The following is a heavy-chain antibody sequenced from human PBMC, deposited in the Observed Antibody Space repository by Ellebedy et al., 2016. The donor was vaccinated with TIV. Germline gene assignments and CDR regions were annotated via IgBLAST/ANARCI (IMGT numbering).Heavy chain of an antibody. CDR2: INSDGNIT. D-gene: IGHD3-10*01. Sequence: PGGSLRLSCAASGFTFSDYWMHWVRQVPGKGLVWVSRINSDGNITNYADSVKGRFTISRDNAENTLHLQMDSLRVEDTAVYYCASPVPPRGCPTEGFHVWGQGTVVTVSS. J-gene: IGHJ3*01. CDR1: GFTFSDYW. V-gene: IGHV3-74*01. CDR3: ASPVPPRGCPTEGFHV.